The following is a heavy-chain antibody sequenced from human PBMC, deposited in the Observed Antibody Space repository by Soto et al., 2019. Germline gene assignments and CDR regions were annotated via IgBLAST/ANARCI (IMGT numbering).Heavy chain of an antibody. CDR3: ARDDVSSSWYPNWFEP. D-gene: IGHD6-13*01. CDR1: GFTFSSYS. V-gene: IGHV3-21*01. CDR2: ISSSSSYI. Sequence: GGSLRLSCAASGFTFSSYSMNWVRQAPGKGLEWVSSISSSSSYIYYADSVKGRFTISRDNAKNSLYLQMNSLRAEDTAVYYCARDDVSSSWYPNWFEPWGQGTLVTVPQ. J-gene: IGHJ5*02.